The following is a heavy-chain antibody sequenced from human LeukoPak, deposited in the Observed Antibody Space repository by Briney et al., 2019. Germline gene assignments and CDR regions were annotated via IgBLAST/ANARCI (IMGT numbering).Heavy chain of an antibody. CDR3: ARDSGSFDI. V-gene: IGHV3-53*01. CDR1: GFTVSRSY. CDR2: IYTSGNT. Sequence: GGSLRLSCAASGFTVSRSYISWVRQAPGKGLEWVSVIYTSGNTYYADSVKGRFTISRDNSKNTLYLQMNSLRAEDTAVYYCARDSGSFDIWGQGTMVTVSS. D-gene: IGHD1-26*01. J-gene: IGHJ3*02.